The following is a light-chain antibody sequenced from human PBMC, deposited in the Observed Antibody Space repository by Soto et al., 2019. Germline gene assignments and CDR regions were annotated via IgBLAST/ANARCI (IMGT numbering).Light chain of an antibody. CDR3: QQYNNWPPNT. V-gene: IGKV3-15*01. J-gene: IGKJ2*01. CDR1: QNVINN. Sequence: EIVMTQSPATLSVSPGEGATLSCRASQNVINNLAWYQQKPGQAPRLLIYGASSRATGIPDRFSDSGSGTEFTLSISSLQSEDFAVYYCQQYNNWPPNTFGQGTKVEIK. CDR2: GAS.